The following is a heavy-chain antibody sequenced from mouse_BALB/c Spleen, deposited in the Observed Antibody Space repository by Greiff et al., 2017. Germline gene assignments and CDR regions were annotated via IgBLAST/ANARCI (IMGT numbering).Heavy chain of an antibody. J-gene: IGHJ2*01. Sequence: QVQLQQSGAELVRPGASVTLSCKASGYTFTDYEMHWVKQTPVHGLEWIGAIDPETGGTAYNQKFKGKATLTADKSSSTAYMELRSLTSEDSAVYYCTRNYGGYYFDYWGQGTTLTVSS. CDR1: GYTFTDYE. CDR2: IDPETGGT. V-gene: IGHV1-15*01. D-gene: IGHD2-4*01. CDR3: TRNYGGYYFDY.